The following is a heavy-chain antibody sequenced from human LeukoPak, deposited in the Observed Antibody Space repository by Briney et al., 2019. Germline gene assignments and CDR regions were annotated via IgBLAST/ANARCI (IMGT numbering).Heavy chain of an antibody. CDR2: LSGSGGYT. CDR3: AREEYGAH. V-gene: IGHV3-23*01. J-gene: IGHJ4*02. D-gene: IGHD4-17*01. Sequence: GGSLRLSCAASGFTFSRYAMSWVRQAPGKGLEWVSGLSGSGGYTYYADSVKGRFTISRDNSKNTLYLQMNSLRAEDTAVYYCAREEYGAHWGQGTLVTVSS. CDR1: GFTFSRYA.